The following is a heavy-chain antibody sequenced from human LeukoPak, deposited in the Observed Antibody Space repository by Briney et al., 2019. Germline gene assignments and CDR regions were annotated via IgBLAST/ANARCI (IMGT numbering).Heavy chain of an antibody. CDR2: ISSSGSTI. Sequence: GSLRLSCAASGFTFSDFYMSWIRQAPGKGLEWVSYISSSGSTISYADSVKGRFTISRDNAKNSLYLQMNSLRAEDTAVYYCARVFEVGLWFGELDYWGQGTLVTVSS. V-gene: IGHV3-11*01. CDR3: ARVFEVGLWFGELDY. J-gene: IGHJ4*02. CDR1: GFTFSDFY. D-gene: IGHD3-10*01.